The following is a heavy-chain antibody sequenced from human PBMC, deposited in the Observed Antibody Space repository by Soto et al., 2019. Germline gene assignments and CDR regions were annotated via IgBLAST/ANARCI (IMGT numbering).Heavy chain of an antibody. V-gene: IGHV4-34*01. CDR2: INHSGST. J-gene: IGHJ4*02. CDR1: GGSFSGYY. D-gene: IGHD2-2*01. Sequence: QVQLQQWGAGLLKPSETLSLTCAVYGGSFSGYYWSWIRQPPGKGLEWIGEINHSGSTNYNPSLKSRVTISVDTSTNQFALKLSFVTAADTAVYYCARVGDIVVVPAAMRFDYWGQGTLVTVSS. CDR3: ARVGDIVVVPAAMRFDY.